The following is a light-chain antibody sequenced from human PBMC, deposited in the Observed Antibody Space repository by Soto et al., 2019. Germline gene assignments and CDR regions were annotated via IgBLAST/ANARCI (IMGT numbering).Light chain of an antibody. CDR1: ETISSTY. Sequence: EIVLTQSPGTLSLSPGDRASLSCRAGETISSTYLAWYQQKPGQAPRLLIYAASTRATCIPDRFSGSGSGTDFTLTISRLEPEDFAVYYCQQYGSSPKTFGQGTKVDIK. V-gene: IGKV3-20*01. CDR3: QQYGSSPKT. CDR2: AAS. J-gene: IGKJ1*01.